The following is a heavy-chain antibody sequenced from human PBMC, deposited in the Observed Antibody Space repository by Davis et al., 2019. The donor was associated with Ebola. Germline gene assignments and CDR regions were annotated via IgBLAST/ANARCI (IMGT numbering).Heavy chain of an antibody. Sequence: PGGSLRLSCAAAGFTFSSYAMNWVRQAPGKGLEWVSAISGSGSNTYYAASVKGRFTISRDNSKNTLYLQMNSLRAEDTAVYYCARDTPYYYGSGSYYGFDYWGQGTLVTVSS. CDR1: GFTFSSYA. D-gene: IGHD3-10*01. J-gene: IGHJ4*02. CDR2: ISGSGSNT. V-gene: IGHV3-23*01. CDR3: ARDTPYYYGSGSYYGFDY.